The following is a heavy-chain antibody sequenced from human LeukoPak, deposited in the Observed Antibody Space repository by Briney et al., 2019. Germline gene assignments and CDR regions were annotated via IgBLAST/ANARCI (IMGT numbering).Heavy chain of an antibody. CDR1: GFTISNYR. J-gene: IGHJ4*02. Sequence: GGSLRLSCVASGFTISNYRMNWVRQAPGKGLEWVSHISSSSSSIFYADPVKGRFTISRGNSKNTLYLQMNSLRAEDTAVYYCAKDFTYGSGSYYYFDYWGQGTLVTVSS. CDR3: AKDFTYGSGSYYYFDY. D-gene: IGHD3-10*01. V-gene: IGHV3-48*01. CDR2: ISSSSSSI.